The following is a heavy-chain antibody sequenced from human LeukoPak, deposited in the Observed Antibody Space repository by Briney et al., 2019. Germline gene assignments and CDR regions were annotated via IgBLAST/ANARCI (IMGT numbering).Heavy chain of an antibody. CDR1: GFTFSSYG. Sequence: GGSLRLSCAASGFTFSSYGMHWVRQAPGKGLEWAANIKQDGSQKYYVDSVKGRFTISRDNAKNSLFLQMNSLRAEDTAVYYCARVKIIVGARDDAFDIWGQGTMVTVSS. J-gene: IGHJ3*02. CDR3: ARVKIIVGARDDAFDI. CDR2: IKQDGSQK. V-gene: IGHV3-7*04. D-gene: IGHD1-26*01.